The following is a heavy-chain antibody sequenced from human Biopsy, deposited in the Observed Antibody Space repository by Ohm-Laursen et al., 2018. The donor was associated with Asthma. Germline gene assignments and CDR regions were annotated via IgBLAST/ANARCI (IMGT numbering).Heavy chain of an antibody. Sequence: SDTLSLTWSVSGGSINNFYWSWIRQPPGKGLESIGHVYYSGSTNYNPSLKSRVTISVDASKNQFSLRLTSVTAADTAVYYCARGVITNWFDPWGQGTLVTVSS. CDR2: VYYSGST. CDR1: GGSINNFY. J-gene: IGHJ5*02. V-gene: IGHV4-59*07. D-gene: IGHD3-16*02. CDR3: ARGVITNWFDP.